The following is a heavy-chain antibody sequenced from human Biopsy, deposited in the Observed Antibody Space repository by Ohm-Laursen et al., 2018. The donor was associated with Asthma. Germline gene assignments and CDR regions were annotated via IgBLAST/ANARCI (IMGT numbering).Heavy chain of an antibody. Sequence: SLRLSCTASGFTFSSYAMSWVRQAPGKGLEWVSAISGSGGSTYYADSVKGRFTISRDNSKNTLYLQMNSLRAADTAVYYCAKLRITMVQGVIINVEYYYGMDVWGQGTTVTVSS. V-gene: IGHV3-23*01. CDR1: GFTFSSYA. J-gene: IGHJ6*02. CDR2: ISGSGGST. CDR3: AKLRITMVQGVIINVEYYYGMDV. D-gene: IGHD3-10*01.